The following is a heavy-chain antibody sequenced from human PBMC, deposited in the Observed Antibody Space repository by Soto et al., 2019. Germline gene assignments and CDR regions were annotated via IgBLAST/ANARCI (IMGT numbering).Heavy chain of an antibody. D-gene: IGHD5-12*01. V-gene: IGHV4-38-2*02. CDR2: IYHSGST. CDR1: GYSISSGYY. CDR3: ARDHAYLSGDRGYYYYYYGMDV. J-gene: IGHJ6*02. Sequence: SETLSLTCAVSGYSISSGYYWGWIRQPPGKGLEWIGSIYHSGSTYYNPSLKSRVTISVDTSKNQFSLKLSSVTAADTAVYYCARDHAYLSGDRGYYYYYYGMDVWGQGTTVT.